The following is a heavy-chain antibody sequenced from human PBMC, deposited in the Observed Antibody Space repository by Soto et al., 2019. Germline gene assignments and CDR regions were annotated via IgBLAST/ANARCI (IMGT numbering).Heavy chain of an antibody. CDR2: ISGKNGNT. V-gene: IGHV1-18*04. CDR3: ARVSSSIVVVPDYGMDV. Sequence: ASVKVSCKASGYTFTSYYMHWVRQAPGQGLEWMGWISGKNGNTKYAQKFKGRVTMTTDTSTSTAYMEMRSLGFDDTAVYFCARVSSSIVVVPDYGMDVWGQGTTVTVSS. J-gene: IGHJ6*02. D-gene: IGHD2-2*01. CDR1: GYTFTSYY.